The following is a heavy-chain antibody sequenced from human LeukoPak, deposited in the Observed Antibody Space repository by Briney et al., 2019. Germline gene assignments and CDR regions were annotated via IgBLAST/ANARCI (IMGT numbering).Heavy chain of an antibody. CDR3: ATALREYSSGWFSDF. V-gene: IGHV1-18*01. CDR1: GYAFRSYG. D-gene: IGHD6-13*01. J-gene: IGHJ4*02. Sequence: ASVKVSXKASGYAFRSYGISWVRQAPGQGLEWMGWISPYSGSTNYPQKFQGRVTVTTDTSTSTAYMELRSLRSDDTAVYFCATALREYSSGWFSDFWGQGTLVTVSS. CDR2: ISPYSGST.